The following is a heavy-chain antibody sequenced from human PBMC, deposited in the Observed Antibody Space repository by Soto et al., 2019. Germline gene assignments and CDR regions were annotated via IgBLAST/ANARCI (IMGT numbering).Heavy chain of an antibody. Sequence: GASVKVSCKASGYTFTSYGISWVRQAPGQGLEWKGWISAYNGNTNYAQKLQGRVTMTTDTSTSTAYMELRSLRSDDTAVYYCARDLHSSSWYVWPYYYYYGMDVWGQGTTVTVSS. D-gene: IGHD6-13*01. CDR2: ISAYNGNT. CDR3: ARDLHSSSWYVWPYYYYYGMDV. J-gene: IGHJ6*02. V-gene: IGHV1-18*01. CDR1: GYTFTSYG.